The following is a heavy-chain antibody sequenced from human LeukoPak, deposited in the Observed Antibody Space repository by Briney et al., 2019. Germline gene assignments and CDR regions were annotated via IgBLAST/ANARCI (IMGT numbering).Heavy chain of an antibody. CDR1: GGSISSYY. Sequence: PSETLSLTCTAPGGSISSYYWSWIRQPPGKGLEWIGYIYNSGSTKYNPSLKSRVTISVDTSKNQISLKLSSVTAADTAVYYCARGARAGYNLEPFDNWGQGTLVTVSS. CDR2: IYNSGST. V-gene: IGHV4-59*08. J-gene: IGHJ4*02. D-gene: IGHD5-24*01. CDR3: ARGARAGYNLEPFDN.